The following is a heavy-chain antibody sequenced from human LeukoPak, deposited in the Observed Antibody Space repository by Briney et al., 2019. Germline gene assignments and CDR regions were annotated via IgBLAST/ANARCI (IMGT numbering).Heavy chain of an antibody. CDR3: VRPTTVTLDY. CDR2: ITSSSKTI. Sequence: GGSLRLSCAASGFTFSDYNMNWVRQAPGKGLEWLSSITSSSKTIHYADSVSGRFTISRDNAKNSLYLQMNSLRDDDTAVYHCVRPTTVTLDYWGQGTLVTVSS. CDR1: GFTFSDYN. J-gene: IGHJ4*02. D-gene: IGHD4-17*01. V-gene: IGHV3-48*02.